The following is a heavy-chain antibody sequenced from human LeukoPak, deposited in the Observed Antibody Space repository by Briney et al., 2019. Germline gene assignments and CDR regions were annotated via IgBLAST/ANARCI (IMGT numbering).Heavy chain of an antibody. J-gene: IGHJ4*02. CDR3: ARQDGPAMYYLDF. CDR1: GYSFTSYW. V-gene: IGHV5-51*01. D-gene: IGHD5-24*01. Sequence: GESLKISCTGSGYSFTSYWIAWLRQMPGKGLEWMGIIYPGDSDTKYSPSFQGHVTTSVDKSINTAYLQWGSLETPDTAIFYCARQDGPAMYYLDFWGQGTLVTVSS. CDR2: IYPGDSDT.